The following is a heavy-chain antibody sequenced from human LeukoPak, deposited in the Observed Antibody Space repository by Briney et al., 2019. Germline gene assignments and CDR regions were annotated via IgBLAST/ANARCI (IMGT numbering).Heavy chain of an antibody. Sequence: SETLSLTCTVSGGSISSSSYYWGWIRQPPGKGLEWIGSIYYSGSTYYNPSLKSRVTISVDTSKNQFSLKLSSVTAADTAVYYCARLRYCSGGSCYSVFPVPGFDPWGQGTLVTVSS. CDR3: ARLRYCSGGSCYSVFPVPGFDP. CDR2: IYYSGST. CDR1: GGSISSSSYY. D-gene: IGHD2-15*01. V-gene: IGHV4-39*01. J-gene: IGHJ5*02.